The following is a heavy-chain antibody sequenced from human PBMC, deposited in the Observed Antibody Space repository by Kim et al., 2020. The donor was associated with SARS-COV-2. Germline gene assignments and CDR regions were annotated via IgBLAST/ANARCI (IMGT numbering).Heavy chain of an antibody. J-gene: IGHJ6*02. CDR1: GGTFSSYA. Sequence: ASVKVSCKASGGTFSSYAISWVRQAPGQGLEWMGGIIPIFGTANYAQKFQGRVTITADESTSTAYMELSSLRSEDTAVYYCARRSTGDLYYYYGMDVWGQGTTVTVSS. CDR2: IIPIFGTA. CDR3: ARRSTGDLYYYYGMDV. D-gene: IGHD4-17*01. V-gene: IGHV1-69*13.